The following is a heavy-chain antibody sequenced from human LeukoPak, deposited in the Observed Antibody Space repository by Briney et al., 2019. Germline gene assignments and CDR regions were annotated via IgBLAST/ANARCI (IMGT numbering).Heavy chain of an antibody. CDR2: IKGDGSYT. Sequence: GGSLRLSCATSGFTSSRYWMEWVRQAPGKGLEWVSRIKGDGSYTTYADSVKGRFTISRDNAENTLYLQMNSLRAEDTAVYYCSYNHFDYWGQGTLVTVCS. CDR1: GFTSSRYW. J-gene: IGHJ4*02. D-gene: IGHD1-14*01. V-gene: IGHV3-74*03. CDR3: SYNHFDY.